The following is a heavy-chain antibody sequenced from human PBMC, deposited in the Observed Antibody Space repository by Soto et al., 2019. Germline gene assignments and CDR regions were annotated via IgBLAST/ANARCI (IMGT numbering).Heavy chain of an antibody. Sequence: DVQLVESGGGLIQPGESLRLSCAAFGLTISGKKYVAWVRQAPGKGLEWVSALYDVDGSFYADSVTGRFTTSSDSSKTPVYLQMKDVSPDDPAVYYCAPWHARDLAFDLGAQGTTVPLSS. CDR3: APWHARDLAFDL. CDR1: GLTISGKKY. CDR2: LYDVDGS. J-gene: IGHJ3*01. V-gene: IGHV3-53*01.